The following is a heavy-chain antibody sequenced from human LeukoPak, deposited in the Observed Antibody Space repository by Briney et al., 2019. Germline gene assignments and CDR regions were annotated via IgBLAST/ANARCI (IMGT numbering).Heavy chain of an antibody. CDR3: ARHRGKYSPHDAFDI. CDR2: IYSSGST. CDR1: GGSISSYY. J-gene: IGHJ3*02. V-gene: IGHV4-4*07. Sequence: PSETLSLTCTVSGGSISSYYWSWIRQPAGKGLEGIGRIYSSGSTNYNPSLKSRVTMSVDTSKSQFSLMLTSVTAADTAVYYCARHRGKYSPHDAFDIWGQGTMVTVSS. D-gene: IGHD5-18*01.